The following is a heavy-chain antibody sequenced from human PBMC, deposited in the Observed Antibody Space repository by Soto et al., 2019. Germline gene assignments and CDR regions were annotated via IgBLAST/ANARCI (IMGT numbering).Heavy chain of an antibody. D-gene: IGHD5-18*01. CDR1: GFTFSSYA. Sequence: GGSLRLSCAASGFTFSSYAMHWVRQAPGKGLEWVAVISYDGSNKYYADSVKGRFTISRDNSKNTLYLQMNSLRAEDTAVYYCARDKTAMVFHFDYWGQGTLVTVSS. CDR2: ISYDGSNK. J-gene: IGHJ4*02. V-gene: IGHV3-30-3*01. CDR3: ARDKTAMVFHFDY.